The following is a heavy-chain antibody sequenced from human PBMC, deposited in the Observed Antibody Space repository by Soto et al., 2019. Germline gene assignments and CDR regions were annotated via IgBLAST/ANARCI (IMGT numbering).Heavy chain of an antibody. Sequence: QITLKESGPTVVKPTQTLTLTCTFSGFSLSTSGVGVGWIRQPPGKALEWLALIFWDDEKRFSPSLKSRLTITKDTSENQVVLTLTNVDPVHTATYYCTHGNRYFQAWGQGTLVTVPS. CDR1: GFSLSTSGVG. CDR2: IFWDDEK. CDR3: THGNRYFQA. V-gene: IGHV2-5*02. J-gene: IGHJ1*01.